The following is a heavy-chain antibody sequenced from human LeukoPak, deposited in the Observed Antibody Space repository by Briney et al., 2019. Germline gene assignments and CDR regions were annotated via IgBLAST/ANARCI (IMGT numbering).Heavy chain of an antibody. CDR1: GGSISSYY. D-gene: IGHD1-1*01. CDR2: IYHSGST. CDR3: AREGGNWNAPGYYFDY. J-gene: IGHJ4*02. V-gene: IGHV4-59*01. Sequence: PSETLSLTCTVSGGSISSYYWSWIRQPPGKGLEWIGYIYHSGSTNYNPSLKSRVTISVDTSKNQFSLKLSSVTAADTAVYYCAREGGNWNAPGYYFDYWGQGTLVTVSS.